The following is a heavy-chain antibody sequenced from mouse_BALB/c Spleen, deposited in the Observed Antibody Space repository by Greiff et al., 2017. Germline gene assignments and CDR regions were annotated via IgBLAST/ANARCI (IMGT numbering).Heavy chain of an antibody. CDR1: GFSLTGYG. CDR2: IWGDGST. Sequence: QVQLKQSGPGLVAPSQSLSITCTVSGFSLTGYGVNWVRQPPGKGLEWLGMIWGDGSTDYNSALKSRLSISKDNSKSQVFLKMNSLQTDDTAMYYCARETRSAPLAYWGQGTLVTVSA. CDR3: ARETRSAPLAY. J-gene: IGHJ3*01. V-gene: IGHV2-6-7*01.